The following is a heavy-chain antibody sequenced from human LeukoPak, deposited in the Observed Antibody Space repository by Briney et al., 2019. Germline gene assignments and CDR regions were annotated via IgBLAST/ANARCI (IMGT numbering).Heavy chain of an antibody. CDR3: ARGRIAVAGPMRD. D-gene: IGHD6-19*01. Sequence: QPGGSLRLSCATSGFTFSSYSMTWVRQAPGKGLEWVSYISSSSSTIYYADSVKGRFTISRDNAKNSLYLQMNSLRAEDTAVYYCARGRIAVAGPMRDWGQGTLVTVSS. J-gene: IGHJ4*02. CDR1: GFTFSSYS. CDR2: ISSSSSTI. V-gene: IGHV3-48*01.